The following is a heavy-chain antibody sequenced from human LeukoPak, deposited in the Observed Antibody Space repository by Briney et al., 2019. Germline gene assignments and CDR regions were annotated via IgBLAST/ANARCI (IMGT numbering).Heavy chain of an antibody. V-gene: IGHV3-7*03. Sequence: GGSLRHSCEASGFTFSNYWMSWVRQAPGKGVEWLANIKEDGSVKYYVDSVKGGFTISRDNAKNLLFLQMYSLRAEDTAVYSCARGRRDSEYVGGLGYWGQGILVTVSS. CDR1: GFTFSNYW. D-gene: IGHD3-16*01. CDR2: IKEDGSVK. J-gene: IGHJ4*02. CDR3: ARGRRDSEYVGGLGY.